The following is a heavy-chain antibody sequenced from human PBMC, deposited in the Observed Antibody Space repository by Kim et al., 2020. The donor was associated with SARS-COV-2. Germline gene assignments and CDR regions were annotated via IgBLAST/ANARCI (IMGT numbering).Heavy chain of an antibody. V-gene: IGHV4-34*01. Sequence: YSPPLRSRVTVSADTSKNQFFLKMSSLTAADTAVYYCARICSTTYIYLNVWGRGTSVTGSS. D-gene: IGHD2-15*01. J-gene: IGHJ6*03. CDR3: ARICSTTYIYLNV.